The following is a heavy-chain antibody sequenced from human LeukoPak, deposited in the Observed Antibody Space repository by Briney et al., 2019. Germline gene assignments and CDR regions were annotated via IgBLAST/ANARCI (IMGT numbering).Heavy chain of an antibody. Sequence: GGSLRLSCAASGFTVSSNYMSWVRQAPGKGLEWVANIKQDGSEKYYADSVKGRFTISRGNAKNSLYLQMNSLRAEDTAVYYCARDRIAVAATETSFDYWGQGTLVTVSS. D-gene: IGHD6-19*01. J-gene: IGHJ4*02. CDR2: IKQDGSEK. V-gene: IGHV3-7*01. CDR1: GFTVSSNY. CDR3: ARDRIAVAATETSFDY.